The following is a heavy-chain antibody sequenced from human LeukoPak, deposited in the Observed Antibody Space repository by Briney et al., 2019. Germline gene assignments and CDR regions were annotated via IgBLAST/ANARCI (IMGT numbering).Heavy chain of an antibody. CDR1: GFTFSSYS. CDR3: ARDGSYYGSGNHDY. V-gene: IGHV3-48*01. Sequence: GGSLRLSCAASGFTFSSYSMNWVRQAPGKGLEWVSYISSSSSTIYYADSVKGRFTISRDNAKNSLYLQMNSLRAEDTAVYYYARDGSYYGSGNHDYWGQGTLVTVSS. CDR2: ISSSSSTI. J-gene: IGHJ4*02. D-gene: IGHD3-10*01.